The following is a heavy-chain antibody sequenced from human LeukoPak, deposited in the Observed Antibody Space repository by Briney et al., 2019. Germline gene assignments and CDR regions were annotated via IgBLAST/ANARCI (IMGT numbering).Heavy chain of an antibody. J-gene: IGHJ4*02. D-gene: IGHD5-18*01. CDR3: AKAHSYGFVPPFGY. Sequence: GGSLRLSCAASGFTFDDYAMHWVRHAPGKGPEWVSGISWNSGSIGYADSVKGRFTISRDNAKNSLYLQMNSLRAEVTALYYCAKAHSYGFVPPFGYWGQGTLVTVSS. V-gene: IGHV3-9*01. CDR2: ISWNSGSI. CDR1: GFTFDDYA.